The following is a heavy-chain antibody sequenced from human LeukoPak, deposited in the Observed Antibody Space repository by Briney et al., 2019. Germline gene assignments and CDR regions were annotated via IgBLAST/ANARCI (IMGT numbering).Heavy chain of an antibody. CDR1: GFTFSTYS. Sequence: SGGSLRLSCAASGFTFSTYSMIWVRQAPGKELEWVSYISSSGTTIYYADSVKGRFTISRDNAKHSLYLQMNSLRDDDTAVYYCARVNMVGATHFDYWGQGTLVTVSS. CDR2: ISSSGTTI. V-gene: IGHV3-48*02. D-gene: IGHD1-26*01. J-gene: IGHJ4*02. CDR3: ARVNMVGATHFDY.